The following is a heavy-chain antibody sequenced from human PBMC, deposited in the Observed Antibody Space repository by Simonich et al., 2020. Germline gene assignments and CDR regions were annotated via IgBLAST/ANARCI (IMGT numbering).Heavy chain of an antibody. CDR1: GFTFSSYW. J-gene: IGHJ6*03. CDR3: ARDGLGTAYYYYMDV. V-gene: IGHV3-7*01. CDR2: IKQDGSEK. Sequence: EVQLVGSGGGLVQPGGSLRLSCAASGFTFSSYWMSWVRQAPGKGLEWVANIKQDGSEKYYVDSGKGGFTISRDNAKNSLYLQMNSLRAEDTAVYYCARDGLGTAYYYYMDVWGKGTTVTVSS. D-gene: IGHD7-27*01.